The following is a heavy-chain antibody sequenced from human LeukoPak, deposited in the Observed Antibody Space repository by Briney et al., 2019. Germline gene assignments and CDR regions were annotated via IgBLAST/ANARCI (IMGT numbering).Heavy chain of an antibody. V-gene: IGHV4-39*07. Sequence: SETLSLTCTVSGGSISSSGYYWGWIRQPPGKGLEWIGNIYYSGSTYYNTSLKSRVTISVDTSKNQFSLKLSSVTAADTAVYYCARGSAFDYWGQGTLVTVSS. CDR2: IYYSGST. D-gene: IGHD6-6*01. J-gene: IGHJ4*02. CDR3: ARGSAFDY. CDR1: GGSISSSGYY.